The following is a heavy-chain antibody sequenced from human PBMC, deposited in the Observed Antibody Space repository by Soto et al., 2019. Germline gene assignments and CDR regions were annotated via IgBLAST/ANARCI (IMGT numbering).Heavy chain of an antibody. CDR2: ISAYNGNT. D-gene: IGHD6-25*01. CDR3: ASSSAGVEAFDI. Sequence: ASVKVSCKASGYIFTSYGISWVRQAPGQGLEWMGWISAYNGNTNYAQKLQGRVTMTTDTSTSTAYMELRSLRSDDTAVYYCASSSAGVEAFDIWGQGTMVTVSS. CDR1: GYIFTSYG. V-gene: IGHV1-18*01. J-gene: IGHJ3*02.